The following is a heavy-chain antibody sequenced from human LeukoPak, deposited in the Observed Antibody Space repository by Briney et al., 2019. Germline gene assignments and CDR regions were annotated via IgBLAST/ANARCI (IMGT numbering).Heavy chain of an antibody. CDR2: ISYDGNNK. Sequence: GGSLRLSCAASGFTFSSYAMHWVRQAPGKGLEWVAVISYDGNNKYYADSVKGRFTISRDSSKNTLYLQMDSLRAEDTAVYYCARESYYDSSGWDYWGQGTLVTVSS. J-gene: IGHJ4*02. D-gene: IGHD3-22*01. CDR3: ARESYYDSSGWDY. CDR1: GFTFSSYA. V-gene: IGHV3-30-3*01.